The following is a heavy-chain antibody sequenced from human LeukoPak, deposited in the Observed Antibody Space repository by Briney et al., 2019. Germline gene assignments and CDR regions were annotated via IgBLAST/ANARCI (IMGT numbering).Heavy chain of an antibody. D-gene: IGHD6-19*01. Sequence: PSETLSLTCTVSGGSISSGSYYWSWIRQPPGKGLEWIGYIYYSGSTNYNPSLKSRVTISVDTSKNQFSLKLNSVTAADTAVYYCARDHSSGWYRGAFDIWGQGTMVTVSS. J-gene: IGHJ3*02. V-gene: IGHV4-61*01. CDR3: ARDHSSGWYRGAFDI. CDR2: IYYSGST. CDR1: GGSISSGSYY.